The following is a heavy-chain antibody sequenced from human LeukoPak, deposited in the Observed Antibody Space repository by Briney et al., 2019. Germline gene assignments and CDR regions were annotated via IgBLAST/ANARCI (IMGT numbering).Heavy chain of an antibody. CDR3: ARLTYYYDSSGYYYPYYFDY. Sequence: SVKVSCKASGGTFSSYAISWVRQAPGQGLEWMGGIIPIYGTANYAQKFQGRVTITTDESTSTAYMELSSLRSEDTAVYYCARLTYYYDSSGYYYPYYFDYWGQGTLVTVSS. D-gene: IGHD3-22*01. J-gene: IGHJ4*02. CDR2: IIPIYGTA. CDR1: GGTFSSYA. V-gene: IGHV1-69*05.